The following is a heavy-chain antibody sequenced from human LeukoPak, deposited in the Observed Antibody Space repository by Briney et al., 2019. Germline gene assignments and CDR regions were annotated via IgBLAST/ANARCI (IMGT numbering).Heavy chain of an antibody. Sequence: PGGSLRLSCAASGFTVSSNYMSWVRQAPGKGLEWVSAISGSGGSTYYADSVKGRFTISRDNSKNTLYLQMNSLRAEDTAVYYCAKIVRYYYDSSGYRGYFDYWGQGTLVTVSS. J-gene: IGHJ4*02. D-gene: IGHD3-22*01. CDR2: ISGSGGST. V-gene: IGHV3-23*01. CDR1: GFTVSSNY. CDR3: AKIVRYYYDSSGYRGYFDY.